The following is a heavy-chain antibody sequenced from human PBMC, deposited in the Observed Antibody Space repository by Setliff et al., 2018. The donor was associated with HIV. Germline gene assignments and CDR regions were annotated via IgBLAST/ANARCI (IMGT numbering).Heavy chain of an antibody. V-gene: IGHV3-72*01. CDR2: TRSRAYSYTT. J-gene: IGHJ4*02. CDR1: GLILSDQF. CDR3: AKDGHSDYLNSYFDY. Sequence: GGSLRLSCAVSGLILSDQFIDWVRQAPGKGLEWVGRTRSRAYSYTTQYAASVKDRFTISRDDSENSVFLQMNSLKTEDTAMYFCAKDGHSDYLNSYFDYWGQGTLVTVSS. D-gene: IGHD4-4*01.